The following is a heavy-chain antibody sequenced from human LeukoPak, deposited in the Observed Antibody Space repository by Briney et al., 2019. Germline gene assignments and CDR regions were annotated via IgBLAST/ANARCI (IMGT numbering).Heavy chain of an antibody. CDR2: ISAYNGNT. Sequence: GASVKVSCKASGYTFTSYGISWVRQAPGQGLDWMGWISAYNGNTNYAQKLQGRVTMTTDTSTSTAYMELRSLRSDDTAVYYCARDMEYSGYEHFDYWGQGTLVTVSS. CDR3: ARDMEYSGYEHFDY. V-gene: IGHV1-18*04. CDR1: GYTFTSYG. J-gene: IGHJ4*02. D-gene: IGHD5-12*01.